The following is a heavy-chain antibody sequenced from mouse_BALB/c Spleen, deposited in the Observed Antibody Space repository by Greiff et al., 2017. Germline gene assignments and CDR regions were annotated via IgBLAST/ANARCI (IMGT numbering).Heavy chain of an antibody. CDR3: ARLRGYDYAMDY. V-gene: IGHV1-7*01. D-gene: IGHD2-2*01. Sequence: VQLQQSGAELAKPGASVKMSCKASGYTFTSYWMHWVKQRPGQGLEWIGYINPSTGYTEYNQKFKDKATLTADKSSSTAYMQLSSLTSEDSAVYYCARLRGYDYAMDYWGQGTSVTVSS. CDR1: GYTFTSYW. J-gene: IGHJ4*01. CDR2: INPSTGYT.